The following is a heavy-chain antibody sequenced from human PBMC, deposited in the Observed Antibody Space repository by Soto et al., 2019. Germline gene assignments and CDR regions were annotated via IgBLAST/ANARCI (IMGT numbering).Heavy chain of an antibody. CDR1: GGSFSGYY. D-gene: IGHD6-19*01. Sequence: ETLSLTCAVYGGSFSGYYWSWIRQPPGKGLEWIGEINHSGSTNYNPSLKSRVTISVDTSKNQFSLKLSSVTAADTAVYYCARGSGVYSSGWYQDYYYYYGMDVWGQGTTVTVSS. V-gene: IGHV4-34*01. CDR3: ARGSGVYSSGWYQDYYYYYGMDV. J-gene: IGHJ6*02. CDR2: INHSGST.